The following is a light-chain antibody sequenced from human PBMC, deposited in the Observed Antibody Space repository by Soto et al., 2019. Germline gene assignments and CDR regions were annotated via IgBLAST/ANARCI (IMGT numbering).Light chain of an antibody. Sequence: QSVLTQPASVSGSPGQSITISCTGTSSDVGAYNHVSWYQQHPGKAPKLMIYDVSNRPSGVSNRFSGSKSDNTASLTISGLQAEDEADYYCNSFTASSTYVFGTGTKVTVL. CDR3: NSFTASSTYV. V-gene: IGLV2-14*01. J-gene: IGLJ1*01. CDR1: SSDVGAYNH. CDR2: DVS.